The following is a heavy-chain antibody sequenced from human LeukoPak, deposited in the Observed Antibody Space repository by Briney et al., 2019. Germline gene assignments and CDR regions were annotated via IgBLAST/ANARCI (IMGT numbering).Heavy chain of an antibody. Sequence: PGGSLRLSCAASGFTFSSYAMSWVRQAPGKGLEWVSAISGSGGSTYYADSVKGRFTVSRDNSKNTLYLQMNSLRAEDTAVYYCAKAPYSSSWYLDYWGQGTLVTVSS. CDR2: ISGSGGST. CDR3: AKAPYSSSWYLDY. CDR1: GFTFSSYA. V-gene: IGHV3-23*01. J-gene: IGHJ4*02. D-gene: IGHD6-13*01.